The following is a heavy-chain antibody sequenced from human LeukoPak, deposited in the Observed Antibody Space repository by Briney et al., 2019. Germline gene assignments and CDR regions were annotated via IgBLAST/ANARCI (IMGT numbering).Heavy chain of an antibody. Sequence: ASVKVSCKASGGTFSSYAISWVRQAPGQGLEWMGGIIPIFGTANYAQKFQGRVTITTDESTSTAYMELSSLRPEDTAVYYCASHYGSGSYVGGNWFDPWGRGTLVTVSS. CDR2: IIPIFGTA. D-gene: IGHD3-10*01. CDR1: GGTFSSYA. CDR3: ASHYGSGSYVGGNWFDP. V-gene: IGHV1-69*05. J-gene: IGHJ5*02.